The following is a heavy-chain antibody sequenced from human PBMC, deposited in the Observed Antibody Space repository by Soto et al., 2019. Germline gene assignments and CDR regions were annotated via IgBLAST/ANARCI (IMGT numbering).Heavy chain of an antibody. CDR2: TDYVGST. Sequence: PSETLSLTCSVSGDSINSRYWSWIRQPPGKGLEWIGYTDYVGSTNYAPSLQSRVTMSVDTSKNQVSLKLRYVTAADTAVYYCVRQRGNYFDFWGQGTLVTVSS. J-gene: IGHJ4*02. V-gene: IGHV4-59*11. CDR1: GDSINSRY. D-gene: IGHD3-10*01. CDR3: VRQRGNYFDF.